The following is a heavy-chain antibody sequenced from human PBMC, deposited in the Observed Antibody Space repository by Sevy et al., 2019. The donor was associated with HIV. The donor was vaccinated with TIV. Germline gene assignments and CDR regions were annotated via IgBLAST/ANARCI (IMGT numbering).Heavy chain of an antibody. Sequence: GGSLRLSCAASAVPFRNYAMSWVRQAPGKGLEWVSTIGTSGSTTNYAGPVRGRFTISRDNSRNTLYLQMNTLRVEDTAVYYCAKEDTHRWRDFWGQGTLVTVSS. CDR1: AVPFRNYA. CDR3: AKEDTHRWRDF. V-gene: IGHV3-23*01. CDR2: IGTSGSTT. J-gene: IGHJ4*02. D-gene: IGHD2-15*01.